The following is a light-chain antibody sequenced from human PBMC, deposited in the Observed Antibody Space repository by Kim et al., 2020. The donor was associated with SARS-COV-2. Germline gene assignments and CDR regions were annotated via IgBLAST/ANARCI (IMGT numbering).Light chain of an antibody. CDR3: QQYDGSAT. Sequence: EIVLTQSPDTLSLSQGERATLSCRASQSVSRSYLAWYKQKPGQAPRLLIYDASNRATGIPDRFSGSGSGTDFTLTISGLEPEDFAMYYCQQYDGSATFGQGTKVEIK. J-gene: IGKJ1*01. CDR1: QSVSRSY. CDR2: DAS. V-gene: IGKV3-20*01.